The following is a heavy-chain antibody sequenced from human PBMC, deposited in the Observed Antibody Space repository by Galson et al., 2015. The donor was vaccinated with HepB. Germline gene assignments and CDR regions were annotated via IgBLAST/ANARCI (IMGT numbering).Heavy chain of an antibody. CDR1: RFTFSNYA. CDR3: ARDLGRDGYNYRRYYYYYGMDV. J-gene: IGHJ6*02. CDR2: ISYDGSNK. D-gene: IGHD5-24*01. V-gene: IGHV3-30*04. Sequence: SLRLSCAASRFTFSNYAMHWVRQAPGKGLEWVAVISYDGSNKYYADSVKGRFTISRDNSKNTLYLQMNSLRAEDTAVYYCARDLGRDGYNYRRYYYYYGMDVWGQGTTVTVSS.